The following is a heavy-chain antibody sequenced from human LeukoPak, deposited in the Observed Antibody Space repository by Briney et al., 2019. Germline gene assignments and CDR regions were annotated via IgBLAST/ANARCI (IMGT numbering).Heavy chain of an antibody. CDR2: IYPGDSDT. V-gene: IGHV5-51*01. Sequence: HGESLKISCKGSGYNFNNNWIAWVRQMPGKGLEWVGIIYPGDSDTKYSPSFQGHATISSDKSITTAYLQWSSLKASDTAMYYCARGGYNFLDDFDYWGQGTQVTVSS. D-gene: IGHD5-24*01. CDR3: ARGGYNFLDDFDY. CDR1: GYNFNNNW. J-gene: IGHJ4*02.